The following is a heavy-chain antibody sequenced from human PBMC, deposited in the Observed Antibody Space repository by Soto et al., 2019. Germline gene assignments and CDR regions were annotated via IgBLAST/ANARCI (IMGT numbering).Heavy chain of an antibody. J-gene: IGHJ4*02. CDR1: GFSLSTSGVG. D-gene: IGHD3-9*01. Sequence: QITLKESGPTLVKPTQPLTLTCTFSGFSLSTSGVGVGWIRQPPGKALEWLALIYWDDDKRYSPSLKSRLTTTKDTSKNQVVLTMTNMDPVDTATYYCAHTLLRYFDWLGLYDYWGQGTLVTVSS. V-gene: IGHV2-5*02. CDR3: AHTLLRYFDWLGLYDY. CDR2: IYWDDDK.